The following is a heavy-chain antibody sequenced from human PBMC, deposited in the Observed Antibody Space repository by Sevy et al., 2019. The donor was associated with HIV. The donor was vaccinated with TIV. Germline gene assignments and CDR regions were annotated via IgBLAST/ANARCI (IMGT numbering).Heavy chain of an antibody. CDR2: ISSGGSII. D-gene: IGHD5-18*01. Sequence: GGSLRLSCAASTFTFSDYYMTWIRQAPGKGLECVSHISSGGSIIYYADSVKGRFTISRDNAKNSLYLQMHSLRVEDTAVYYCARVRYNYGSYYFDYWGRGTLVTVSS. CDR1: TFTFSDYY. J-gene: IGHJ4*02. CDR3: ARVRYNYGSYYFDY. V-gene: IGHV3-11*01.